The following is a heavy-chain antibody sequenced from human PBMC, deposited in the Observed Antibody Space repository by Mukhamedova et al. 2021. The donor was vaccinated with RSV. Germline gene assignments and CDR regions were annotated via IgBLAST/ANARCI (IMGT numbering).Heavy chain of an antibody. J-gene: IGHJ4*02. V-gene: IGHV3-23*01. CDR3: AKDPIEVVIANFDY. D-gene: IGHD2-21*01. CDR2: GGST. Sequence: GGSTYYADSVKGRFTISRDNSKNTLYLQMNSLRAEDTAVYYCAKDPIEVVIANFDYWGQGTLVTVSS.